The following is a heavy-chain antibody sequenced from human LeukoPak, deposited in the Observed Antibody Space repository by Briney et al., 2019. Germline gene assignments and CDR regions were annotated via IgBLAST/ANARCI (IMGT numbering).Heavy chain of an antibody. CDR3: ARDPGIVVVVAAYYFDY. Sequence: GRSLRLSCAASGFTFSSYAMHWVRQAPGKGLEWVAVISYDGSNKYYADSVKGRFTISRDNSKNTLYLQMNSLRAEDTAVYYCARDPGIVVVVAAYYFDYWGQGTLVTVSS. CDR1: GFTFSSYA. D-gene: IGHD2-15*01. V-gene: IGHV3-30-3*01. J-gene: IGHJ4*02. CDR2: ISYDGSNK.